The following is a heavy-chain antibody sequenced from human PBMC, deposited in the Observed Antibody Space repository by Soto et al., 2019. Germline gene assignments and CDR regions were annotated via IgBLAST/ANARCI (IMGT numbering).Heavy chain of an antibody. CDR3: ARSPFRSRYFDL. J-gene: IGHJ2*01. CDR2: IRYDGSEQ. Sequence: GGSLRLSCAASGFTFSNYWINWVRQAPGKGLEWVANIRYDGSEQFYVDSVKGRFTISTDNAKNSLYLHMNSLRVEDTAAYYCARSPFRSRYFDLWGRGTLVTVSS. CDR1: GFTFSNYW. D-gene: IGHD3-10*01. V-gene: IGHV3-7*01.